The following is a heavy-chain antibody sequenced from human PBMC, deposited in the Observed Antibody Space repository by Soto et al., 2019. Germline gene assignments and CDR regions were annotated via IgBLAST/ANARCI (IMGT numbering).Heavy chain of an antibody. CDR2: IYYSGST. V-gene: IGHV4-59*01. CDR1: GGSISSYY. CDR3: ARAPRRNYGYPSYFDY. J-gene: IGHJ4*02. Sequence: QVQLQASGPGLVKPSETLSLTCTVSGGSISSYYWSWIRQPPGKGLEWIGYIYYSGSTNYNPSLKRRVTITVDTSKHQFSLKLSSVTAAETAVYYCARAPRRNYGYPSYFDYWGQGTLVTVSS. D-gene: IGHD3-10*01.